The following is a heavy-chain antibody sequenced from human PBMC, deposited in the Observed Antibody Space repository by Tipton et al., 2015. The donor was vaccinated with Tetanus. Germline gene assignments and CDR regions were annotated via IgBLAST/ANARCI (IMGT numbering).Heavy chain of an antibody. CDR1: GGTFSNYA. D-gene: IGHD6-25*01. CDR3: VRDRAAAGGSDY. CDR2: IIPASGAT. Sequence: QLVQSGAEVKEPGSSVRVSCKASGGTFSNYAINWVRQAPGQGLEWMGGIIPASGATNYAHKFQGRVTMTADASTTTVHMELSNLRSDDTAVYYCVRDRAAAGGSDYWGQGTLVTV. J-gene: IGHJ4*02. V-gene: IGHV1-69*01.